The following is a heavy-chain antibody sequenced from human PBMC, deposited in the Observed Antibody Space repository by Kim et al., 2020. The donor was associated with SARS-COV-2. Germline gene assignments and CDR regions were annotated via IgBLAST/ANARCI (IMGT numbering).Heavy chain of an antibody. J-gene: IGHJ6*02. CDR3: AKDLEVFGVVIIIRYYYYGIDV. CDR2: ISYDGSNK. D-gene: IGHD3-3*01. Sequence: GGSLRLSCAASGFTFSSYGMHWVRQAPGKGLEWVAVISYDGSNKYYADSVKGRFTITRDNSKNTLYLQMNSLRAEDTAVYYCAKDLEVFGVVIIIRYYYYGIDVWGQGTTVTVSS. CDR1: GFTFSSYG. V-gene: IGHV3-30*18.